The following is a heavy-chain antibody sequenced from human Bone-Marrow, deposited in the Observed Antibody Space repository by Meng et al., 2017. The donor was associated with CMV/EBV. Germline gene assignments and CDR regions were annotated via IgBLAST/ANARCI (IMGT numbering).Heavy chain of an antibody. Sequence: GESLKISCAASGFTFSSYSMNWVRQAPGKGLEWVSYISSSSSTIYYADSVKGRFTISRDNAKNSLYLQMNSLRAEDTAVYYCARDRQLVRGDYWGQGTLVTVSS. V-gene: IGHV3-48*04. CDR3: ARDRQLVRGDY. J-gene: IGHJ4*02. CDR1: GFTFSSYS. D-gene: IGHD6-13*01. CDR2: ISSSSSTI.